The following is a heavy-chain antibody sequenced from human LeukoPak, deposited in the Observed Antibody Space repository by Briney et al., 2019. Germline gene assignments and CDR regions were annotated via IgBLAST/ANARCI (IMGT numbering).Heavy chain of an antibody. D-gene: IGHD4-23*01. V-gene: IGHV1-18*01. CDR3: ARAPGGNPRSLPADY. J-gene: IGHJ4*02. CDR2: ISAYNGNT. Sequence: GASVKVSCKASGYTFTSYGISWVRQAPGQGLEWMGWISAYNGNTNYAQKLQGRVTMTTDTSTSTAYMELRSLRSDDTAVYYCARAPGGNPRSLPADYWGQGTLVTVSS. CDR1: GYTFTSYG.